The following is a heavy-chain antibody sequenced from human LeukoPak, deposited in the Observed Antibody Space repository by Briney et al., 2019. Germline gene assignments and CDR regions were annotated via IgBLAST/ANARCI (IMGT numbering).Heavy chain of an antibody. D-gene: IGHD3-22*01. CDR2: IYSGGRT. CDR3: ARDLNYDSAY. J-gene: IGHJ4*02. V-gene: IGHV3-53*01. CDR1: GFTVSSNY. Sequence: QPGGCLRLSCAASGFTVSSNYMSWVRQAPGKGLEWVSVIYSGGRTYYADSVKGRFTISRDNSKNTVYLQMNSLRAEDTAVYYCARDLNYDSAYWGQGTLVTVSS.